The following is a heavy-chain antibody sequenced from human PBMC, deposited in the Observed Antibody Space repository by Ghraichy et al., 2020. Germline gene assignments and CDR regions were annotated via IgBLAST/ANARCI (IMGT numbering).Heavy chain of an antibody. Sequence: GGSLRLSCAASGFTFSNHWMSWVRQAPGKGPEWVANINLDESEKNYVDSVKGRFTISRDNTKNSLYLQMSGLRAEDTALYYCAKYSAYDFDVWGQGTLVTVSS. CDR2: INLDESEK. J-gene: IGHJ4*02. D-gene: IGHD5-12*01. V-gene: IGHV3-7*01. CDR1: GFTFSNHW. CDR3: AKYSAYDFDV.